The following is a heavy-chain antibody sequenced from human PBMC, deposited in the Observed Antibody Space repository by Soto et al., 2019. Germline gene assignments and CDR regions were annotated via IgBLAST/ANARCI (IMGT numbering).Heavy chain of an antibody. Sequence: QITLKESGPTLVKPTQTLTLTCTFSGFSLSTSGVGVGWIRQPPGKALEWLALIYWDDDKRYSPSLKSRLTITKDTSKNQVVLTMTNMDPVDTATYYCAHRRGGIVGANSDFDYWGQGTLVTVSS. V-gene: IGHV2-5*02. CDR3: AHRRGGIVGANSDFDY. D-gene: IGHD1-26*01. CDR1: GFSLSTSGVG. J-gene: IGHJ4*02. CDR2: IYWDDDK.